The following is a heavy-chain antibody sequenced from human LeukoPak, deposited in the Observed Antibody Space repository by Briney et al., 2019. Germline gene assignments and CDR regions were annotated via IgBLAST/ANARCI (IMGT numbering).Heavy chain of an antibody. CDR3: GYGVVERSWFDP. J-gene: IGHJ5*02. CDR1: GFTFTNAW. V-gene: IGHV3-15*01. D-gene: IGHD1-1*01. CDR2: IKSKTDGGTT. Sequence: GGSLRLSCAASGFTFTNAWMGWVRQAPGKGLEGVGRIKSKTDGGTTDYAAPVKGRSTISRDASLNMLFLQVNRLKTEDTAVYFRGYGVVERSWFDPWGQGTLVTVSS.